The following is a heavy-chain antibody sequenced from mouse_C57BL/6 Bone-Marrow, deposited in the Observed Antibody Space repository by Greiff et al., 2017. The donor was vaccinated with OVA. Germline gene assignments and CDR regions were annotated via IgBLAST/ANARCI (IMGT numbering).Heavy chain of an antibody. CDR2: IRNKANGYTT. Sequence: EVQLVESGGGLVQPGGSLSLSCAASGFTFTDYYMSWVRQPPGKALEWLGFIRNKANGYTTEYSATVKGRFTISRDKSQSILYLQRNAQRAEDSATYYCASDYYYCSSSYYAMDYWGQGTSVTVSS. CDR3: ASDYYYCSSSYYAMDY. V-gene: IGHV7-3*01. CDR1: GFTFTDYY. J-gene: IGHJ4*01. D-gene: IGHD1-1*01.